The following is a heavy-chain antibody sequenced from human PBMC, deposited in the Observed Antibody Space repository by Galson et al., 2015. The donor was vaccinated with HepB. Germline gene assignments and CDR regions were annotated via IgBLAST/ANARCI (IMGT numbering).Heavy chain of an antibody. Sequence: SLRLSCAASGFTVSSNYMSWVRQAPGKGLECVSVVYSGGSTYYADSVKGRFTISRDNSKNTLYLQMNGLRAEGTAVYYCWGGAYVEDYWGQGTLVTVSS. J-gene: IGHJ4*02. CDR2: VYSGGST. CDR1: GFTVSSNY. D-gene: IGHD5-12*01. CDR3: WGGAYVEDY. V-gene: IGHV3-53*01.